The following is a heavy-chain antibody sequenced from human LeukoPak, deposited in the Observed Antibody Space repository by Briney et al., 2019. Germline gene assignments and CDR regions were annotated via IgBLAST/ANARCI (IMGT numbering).Heavy chain of an antibody. CDR2: ISAYNGNT. V-gene: IGHV1-18*01. Sequence: GASVKVSCKTSGYSFTNYGISWVRQAPGQGLEWMGWISAYNGNTNYAQKLQGRVTMTTDTSTSTAYMELRSLRSDDTAVYYCTRSAAANFDYWGQGTLVTVSS. CDR3: TRSAAANFDY. J-gene: IGHJ4*02. D-gene: IGHD6-13*01. CDR1: GYSFTNYG.